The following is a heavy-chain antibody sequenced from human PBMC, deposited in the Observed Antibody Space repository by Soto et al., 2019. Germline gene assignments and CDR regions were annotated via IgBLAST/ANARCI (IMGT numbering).Heavy chain of an antibody. Sequence: PGESLKSSCKGSGYSFTTYWIGWVRQLPGQGLEWMGVMFPGDSDTRYSPSFQGQVTMSAGPSTNTAYLEWSSLKAADSAMYYCARVPDSSLGTMDVWGQGTTVTVSS. CDR1: GYSFTTYW. CDR3: ARVPDSSLGTMDV. CDR2: MFPGDSDT. V-gene: IGHV5-51*01. J-gene: IGHJ6*02. D-gene: IGHD6-19*01.